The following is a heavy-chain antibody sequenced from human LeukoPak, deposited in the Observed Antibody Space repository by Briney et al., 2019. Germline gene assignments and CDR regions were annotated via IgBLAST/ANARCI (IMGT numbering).Heavy chain of an antibody. CDR1: GFSLSTRGMC. D-gene: IGHD5-24*01. J-gene: IGHJ3*02. Sequence: ESGPALVKPTQTLTLTCTFSGFSLSTRGMCVSWIRQPPGKALEWLARVDWDDDKYYSKFLRTRLTISKDSSKNQVVLTMTKMDPADTATYYCARTAEMATIHAFDIWGQGKMVTVSS. CDR2: VDWDDDK. V-gene: IGHV2-70*11. CDR3: ARTAEMATIHAFDI.